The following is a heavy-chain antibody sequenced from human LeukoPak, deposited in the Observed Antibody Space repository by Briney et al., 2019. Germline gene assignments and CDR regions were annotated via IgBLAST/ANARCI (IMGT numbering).Heavy chain of an antibody. J-gene: IGHJ4*02. CDR3: ARHPSMTTALFDY. Sequence: SETLSLTRTGSGGSFSSTNYYWGWIPRPPGKGLEGVGSIFYSGSTYYNPSLKSRVTISVDTSKNHISLRMSSVTAADTAVYYCARHPSMTTALFDYWGQGTLVTVSS. CDR2: IFYSGST. CDR1: GGSFSSTNYY. D-gene: IGHD4-17*01. V-gene: IGHV4-39*01.